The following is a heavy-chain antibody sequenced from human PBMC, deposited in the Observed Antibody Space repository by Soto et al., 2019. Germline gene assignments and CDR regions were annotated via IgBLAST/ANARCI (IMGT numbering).Heavy chain of an antibody. V-gene: IGHV1-69*01. J-gene: IGHJ6*02. CDR3: AREGLVLVPTTVNSDYYYYAMDV. CDR1: GDMFDTYN. CDR2: IVPRSAKS. Sequence: QVQLVQSGAEVKKPGSSVRVSCTASGDMFDTYNITWMRQAPGRGLESVGGIVPRSAKSNYAQKFEGRVTITADESTSTAYMELSSLRSEDTAVYYCAREGLVLVPTTVNSDYYYYAMDVWGQGTTVTVSS. D-gene: IGHD2-2*01.